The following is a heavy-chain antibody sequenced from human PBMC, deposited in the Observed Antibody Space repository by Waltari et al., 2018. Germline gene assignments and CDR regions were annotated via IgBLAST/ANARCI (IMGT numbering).Heavy chain of an antibody. V-gene: IGHV1-69*13. CDR1: GGTFSSYA. CDR3: AREAYYYDSSGYFPFDY. D-gene: IGHD3-22*01. J-gene: IGHJ4*02. CDR2: IIPSFGTA. Sequence: QVQLVQSGAEVKKPGSSVKVSCKASGGTFSSYAISWVRQAPGQGLEWMGGIIPSFGTANYAQKFQGRVTITADESTSTAYMELSSLRSEDTAVYYCAREAYYYDSSGYFPFDYWGQGTLVTVSS.